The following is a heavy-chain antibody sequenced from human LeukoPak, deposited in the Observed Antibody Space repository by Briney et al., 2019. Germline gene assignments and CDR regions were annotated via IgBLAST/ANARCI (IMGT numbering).Heavy chain of an antibody. CDR1: GFTFSNYA. D-gene: IGHD5-24*01. Sequence: GGSLRLSCAASGFTFSNYAMSWGRQARGKGLEWVSVIYISGATYYADSVQGRFTICRDNSKNTLYLQMNSLRAQDTAVYYCARGDGNNYFVCWGQGTLVTVSS. CDR2: IYISGAT. J-gene: IGHJ4*02. CDR3: ARGDGNNYFVC. V-gene: IGHV3-66*01.